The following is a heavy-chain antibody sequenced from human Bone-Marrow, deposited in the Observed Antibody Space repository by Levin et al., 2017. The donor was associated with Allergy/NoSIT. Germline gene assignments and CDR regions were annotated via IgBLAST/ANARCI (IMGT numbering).Heavy chain of an antibody. CDR3: ARARYCSGSSCYSDY. CDR1: GFTFSSYE. J-gene: IGHJ4*02. D-gene: IGHD2-15*01. CDR2: ISGSGSTT. Sequence: GGSLRLSCAASGFTFSSYEMNWVRQAPGKGLEWVSYISGSGSTTYHADSVKGRFTMSRDNAKNSLYLQMNSLRAEDTAVYYCARARYCSGSSCYSDYWGQGTLVTVS. V-gene: IGHV3-48*03.